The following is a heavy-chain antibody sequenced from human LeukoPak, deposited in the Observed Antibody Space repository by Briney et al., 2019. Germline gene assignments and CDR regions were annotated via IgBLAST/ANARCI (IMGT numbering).Heavy chain of an antibody. D-gene: IGHD1-26*01. CDR1: GFTFRSYW. CDR2: INSDETTT. V-gene: IGHV3-74*01. J-gene: IGHJ3*02. CDR3: ARGGRYSNDSFDM. Sequence: PGGSLRLSCVASGFTFRSYWMHWVRQVPGKGLVWVSRINSDETTTTYADSVKGRFTVSRDNAKNTLYPQMNSLRAEDTAVYYCARGGRYSNDSFDMWGQGTMVTVSS.